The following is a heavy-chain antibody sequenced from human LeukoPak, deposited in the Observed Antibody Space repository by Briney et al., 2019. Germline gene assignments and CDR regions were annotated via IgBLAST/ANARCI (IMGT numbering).Heavy chain of an antibody. V-gene: IGHV3-53*01. CDR2: IYSGGST. D-gene: IGHD1-26*01. CDR3: ARGGRYLSAFDI. Sequence: PGGSLRLSCTASGFTLSDHAMSWVRQAPGKGLEWVSIIYSGGSTFYADSVKGRFTISRDNSKNTLYLQMNSLRAEDTAVYYCARGGRYLSAFDIWGQGTMVTVSS. CDR1: GFTLSDHA. J-gene: IGHJ3*02.